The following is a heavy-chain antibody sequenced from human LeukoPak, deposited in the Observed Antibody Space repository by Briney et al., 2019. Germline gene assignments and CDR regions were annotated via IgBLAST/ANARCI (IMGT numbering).Heavy chain of an antibody. CDR1: GFTFSSYS. CDR3: AGDQPSRV. Sequence: GGSLRLSCAASGFTFSSYSMNWVRQAPGKGLEWVSSISSSSSYIYYADSVKGRFIISRDNSKNTLYLQMHSLRAEDTAVYYCAGDQPSRVWGQGTLVTVSS. D-gene: IGHD2-2*01. CDR2: ISSSSSYI. V-gene: IGHV3-21*04. J-gene: IGHJ4*02.